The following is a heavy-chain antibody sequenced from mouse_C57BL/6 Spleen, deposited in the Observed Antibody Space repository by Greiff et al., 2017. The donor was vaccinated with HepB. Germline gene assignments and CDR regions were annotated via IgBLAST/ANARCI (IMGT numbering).Heavy chain of an antibody. V-gene: IGHV2-9-1*01. CDR2: IWTGGGT. D-gene: IGHD1-1*01. CDR1: GFSLTSYA. J-gene: IGHJ4*01. Sequence: VQLQQSGPGLVAPSQSLSITCTVSGFSLTSYAISWVRQPPGKGLEWLGVIWTGGGTNYNSALKSRLSISKDNSKSQVFLKMNSLQTDDTARYYCARTPVVAGEAMDYWGQGTSVTVSS. CDR3: ARTPVVAGEAMDY.